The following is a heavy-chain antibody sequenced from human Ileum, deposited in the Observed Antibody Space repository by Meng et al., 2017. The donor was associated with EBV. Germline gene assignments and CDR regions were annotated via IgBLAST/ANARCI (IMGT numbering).Heavy chain of an antibody. CDR2: INHNGGT. D-gene: IGHD2-8*02. CDR1: GGSFSDYF. CDR3: ARGGGVLTPLDY. J-gene: IGHJ4*02. Sequence: QVQLKQWGEGLLKPSGTRSLTCAVYGGSFSDYFWSWIRQPPGKGLEWIGEINHNGGTNYNPSLNPSLKSRVTISVDTSKNQFSLKLSSVTAADTAAYYCARGGGVLTPLDYWGQGTLVTVSS. V-gene: IGHV4-34*01.